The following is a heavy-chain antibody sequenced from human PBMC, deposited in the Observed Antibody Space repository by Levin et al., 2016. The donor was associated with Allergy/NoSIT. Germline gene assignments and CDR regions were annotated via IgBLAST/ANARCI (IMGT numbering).Heavy chain of an antibody. Sequence: WIRQPPGKGLEWVSYISSSGSGIYYGDSVKGRFTISRDNAKNSLYLQMNSLRAEDTAVYYCARVGRSTRPGYWGQGTLVTVSS. J-gene: IGHJ4*02. D-gene: IGHD6-6*01. CDR2: ISSSGSGI. V-gene: IGHV3-48*03. CDR3: ARVGRSTRPGY.